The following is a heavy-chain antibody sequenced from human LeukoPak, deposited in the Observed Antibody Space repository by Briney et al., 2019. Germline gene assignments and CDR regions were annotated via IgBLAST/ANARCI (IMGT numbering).Heavy chain of an antibody. V-gene: IGHV2-5*01. CDR3: AHRRIELYDSSGGFYFDY. Sequence: SGPTLVKPTQTLTLTCTLSGLSLSTGGVGVGWIRQPPGKALEWLALIYWNDEKPYSTSLKSRLTITKDTSKNQVVLTMTNMDPVYTATYYCAHRRIELYDSSGGFYFDYWGRGTLVTVSS. D-gene: IGHD3-22*01. CDR2: IYWNDEK. J-gene: IGHJ4*02. CDR1: GLSLSTGGVG.